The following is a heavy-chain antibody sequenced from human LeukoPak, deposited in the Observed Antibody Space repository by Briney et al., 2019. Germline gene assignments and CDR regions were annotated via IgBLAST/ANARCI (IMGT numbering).Heavy chain of an antibody. CDR3: ATLTGTTYPYYFDF. D-gene: IGHD1-20*01. V-gene: IGHV4-59*01. J-gene: IGHJ4*02. CDR1: GASIRHYY. CDR2: LYHSGSP. Sequence: SETLSLTCTVSGASIRHYYWGWIRQPPGKGLEWIGNLYHSGSPNYNPSLKSRVTISIDTAKNQFSLRLRSVTAADTAVYYCATLTGTTYPYYFDFWGQATLVTVSS.